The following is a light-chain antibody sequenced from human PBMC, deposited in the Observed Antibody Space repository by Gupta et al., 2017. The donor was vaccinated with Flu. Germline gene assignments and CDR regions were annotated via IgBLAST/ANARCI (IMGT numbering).Light chain of an antibody. J-gene: IGKJ4*01. Sequence: DIQMTQSPFTLSASVGDRVTITCRTSQSISTWLAWYQQKPGKPPNLLIYKASSLQSGVPSRFSGSGSGTEFTLTISSLQPDDFATYYCQQYSSFPLAFGGGTKVEIK. V-gene: IGKV1-5*03. CDR2: KAS. CDR1: QSISTW. CDR3: QQYSSFPLA.